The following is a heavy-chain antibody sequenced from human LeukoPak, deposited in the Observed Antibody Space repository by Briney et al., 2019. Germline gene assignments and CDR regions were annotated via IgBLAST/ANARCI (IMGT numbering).Heavy chain of an antibody. Sequence: GGSLRLSCAASGFTFSSYGMHWVRQAPGKGLEWVAVIWYDGSNKYYADSVKGRFTISRDNSKNTLYLQMNSLRAEDTAVYYCARGPMYYYDSSGYYPYWGQGTLVTVSS. V-gene: IGHV3-33*01. CDR3: ARGPMYYYDSSGYYPY. D-gene: IGHD3-22*01. CDR2: IWYDGSNK. J-gene: IGHJ4*02. CDR1: GFTFSSYG.